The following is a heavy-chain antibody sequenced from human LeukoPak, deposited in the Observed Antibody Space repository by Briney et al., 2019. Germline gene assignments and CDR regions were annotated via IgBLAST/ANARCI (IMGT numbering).Heavy chain of an antibody. CDR1: GGSISSYY. CDR3: ARHGGGCTNGVCYTGPYYYYYYMDV. V-gene: IGHV4-4*09. J-gene: IGHJ6*03. Sequence: KTSETLSLTCTVSGGSISSYYWSWIRQPPGKGLEWIGYIYTSGSTNYNPSLKSRVTISVDTSKNQFSLKLSSVTAADTAVYYCARHGGGCTNGVCYTGPYYYYYYMDVWGKGTTVTVSS. CDR2: IYTSGST. D-gene: IGHD2-8*01.